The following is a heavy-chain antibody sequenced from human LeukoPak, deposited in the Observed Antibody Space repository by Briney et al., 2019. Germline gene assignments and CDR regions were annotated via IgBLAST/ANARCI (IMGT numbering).Heavy chain of an antibody. CDR2: INPDGGGT. Sequence: VASVKVSCKASGYTFTGYYMHWVRQAPGQGLEWMGWINPDGGGTNFAQKFQGRVTMTRDTSISTAYMELSRLRSDDAAVYYCARDKYGDGAELYGMDVWGQGTTVTVSS. CDR1: GYTFTGYY. J-gene: IGHJ6*02. CDR3: ARDKYGDGAELYGMDV. D-gene: IGHD4-17*01. V-gene: IGHV1-2*02.